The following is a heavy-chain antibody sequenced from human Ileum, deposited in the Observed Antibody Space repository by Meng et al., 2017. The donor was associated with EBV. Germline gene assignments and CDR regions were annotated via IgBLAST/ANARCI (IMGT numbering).Heavy chain of an antibody. CDR2: IFYRGNT. V-gene: IGHV4-39*07. CDR1: GDSMSSSNYY. CDR3: VSAYDYGDYEAFAY. J-gene: IGHJ4*02. D-gene: IGHD4-17*01. Sequence: HLLLLEAGPGLVRPSETLSLTCSVSGDSMSSSNYYWGWIRQSPGKALECIGTIFYRGNTFYNPSLKTRLTISVDTSKNEFSLNLKSVTAADTAVYYCVSAYDYGDYEAFAYWGLGSLVTGSS.